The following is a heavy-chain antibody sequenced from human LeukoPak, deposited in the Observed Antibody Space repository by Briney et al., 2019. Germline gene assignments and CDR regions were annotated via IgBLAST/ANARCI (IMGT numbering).Heavy chain of an antibody. V-gene: IGHV1-69*13. CDR2: IIPIFGTA. CDR3: ASSTDHYYYMDV. Sequence: ASVKVSCKASGGTFSSYAISWVRQAPGQGLEWMGGIIPIFGTANYAQKFQGRVTITADESTSTAYMELSSLRSGGTAVYYCASSTDHYYYMDVWGKGTTVTVSS. CDR1: GGTFSSYA. J-gene: IGHJ6*03.